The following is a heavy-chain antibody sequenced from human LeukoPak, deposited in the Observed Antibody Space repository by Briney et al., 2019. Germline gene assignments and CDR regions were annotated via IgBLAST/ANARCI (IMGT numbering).Heavy chain of an antibody. Sequence: GGSLRLSCAASGFTFSSYAMSWFRQAPGKGLEWVSAISGSGGSTYYADSVKGRFTISRDNSKNTLYLQMNSLRAEDTAVYYCAKAQWLVPRYFDYWGQGTLVTVSS. J-gene: IGHJ4*02. D-gene: IGHD6-19*01. V-gene: IGHV3-23*01. CDR2: ISGSGGST. CDR3: AKAQWLVPRYFDY. CDR1: GFTFSSYA.